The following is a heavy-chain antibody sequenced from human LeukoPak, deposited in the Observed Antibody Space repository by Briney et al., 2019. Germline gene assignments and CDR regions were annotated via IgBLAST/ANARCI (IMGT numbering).Heavy chain of an antibody. CDR3: ARTPNDFWSGYPYYYYGMDV. D-gene: IGHD3-3*01. Sequence: ASVKVSCKASGYTFTSYYMHWVRQAPGQGLEWMGIINPSGGSTSYAQKFQSRVTMTRDTSTSTVYMELSSLRSEDTAVFYCARTPNDFWSGYPYYYYGMDVWGQGTTVTVSS. CDR2: INPSGGST. CDR1: GYTFTSYY. J-gene: IGHJ6*02. V-gene: IGHV1-46*01.